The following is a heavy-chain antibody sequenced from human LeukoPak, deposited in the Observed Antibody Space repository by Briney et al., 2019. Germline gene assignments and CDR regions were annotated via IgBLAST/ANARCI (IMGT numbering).Heavy chain of an antibody. CDR1: GFTFSTYW. CDR2: INSDGSST. V-gene: IGHV3-74*01. D-gene: IGHD3-22*01. Sequence: PGGSLRLSCAASGFTFSTYWMHWVRQAPGKGLVWVSRINSDGSSTSYADSVKGRFTISRDNSKNTLYLQMNSLRAEDTAVYYCAKDRNYYDSSGYYQDDYWGQGTLVTVSS. J-gene: IGHJ4*02. CDR3: AKDRNYYDSSGYYQDDY.